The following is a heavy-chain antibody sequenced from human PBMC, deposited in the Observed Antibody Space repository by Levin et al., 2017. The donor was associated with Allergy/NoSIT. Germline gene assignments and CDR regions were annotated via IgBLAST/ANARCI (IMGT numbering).Heavy chain of an antibody. D-gene: IGHD5-24*01. V-gene: IGHV4-61*01. CDR3: ARAPRTGPQRNYHFDY. J-gene: IGHJ4*02. Sequence: SCSVSGDSVSSESSYWNWIRQPPGKGLEWIGYIRYSGDTASNPSLKSRVSVSGDTSKNQFSLNLNSVTAADTAVYYCARAPRTGPQRNYHFDYWGQGTMVTVSS. CDR1: GDSVSSESSY. CDR2: IRYSGDT.